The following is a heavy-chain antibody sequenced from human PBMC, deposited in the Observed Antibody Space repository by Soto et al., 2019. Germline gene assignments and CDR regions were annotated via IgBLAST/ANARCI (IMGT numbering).Heavy chain of an antibody. D-gene: IGHD2-15*01. CDR2: ISSSSSYI. CDR3: AVYCSGGSCYPNLGY. V-gene: IGHV3-21*01. Sequence: RSLRLSCAASGFTFSSYSMNWVRQAPGKGLEWVSSISSSSSYIYYADSVKGRFTISRDNAKNSLYLQMNSLRAEDTAVYYCAVYCSGGSCYPNLGYWGQGTLVTVSS. CDR1: GFTFSSYS. J-gene: IGHJ4*02.